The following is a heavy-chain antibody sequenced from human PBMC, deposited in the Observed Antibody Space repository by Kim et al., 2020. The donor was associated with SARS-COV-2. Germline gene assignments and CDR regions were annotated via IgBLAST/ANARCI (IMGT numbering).Heavy chain of an antibody. V-gene: IGHV3-7*03. D-gene: IGHD6-13*01. J-gene: IGHJ6*02. CDR1: GFTFSSYW. Sequence: GGSLRLSCAASGFTFSSYWMSWVRQAPGKGLEWVANIKQDGSEKYYVDSVKGRFTISRDNAKNSLYLQMNSLRAEDTAVYYCARESKAAAGTSGIRLWYGMDVWGQGTTVTVSS. CDR2: IKQDGSEK. CDR3: ARESKAAAGTSGIRLWYGMDV.